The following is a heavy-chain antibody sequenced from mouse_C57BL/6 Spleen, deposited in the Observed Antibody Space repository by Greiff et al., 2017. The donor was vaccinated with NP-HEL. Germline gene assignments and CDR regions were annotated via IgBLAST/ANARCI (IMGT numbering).Heavy chain of an antibody. CDR1: GYTFTDYY. Sequence: VQLKESGPVLVKPGASVKMSCKASGYTFTDYYMNWVKQSHGKSLEWIGVINPYNGGTSYNQKFKGKATLTVDKSSSTAYMELNSLTSEDSAVYYCARGRGTSYFDYWGQGTTLTVSS. D-gene: IGHD3-3*01. CDR3: ARGRGTSYFDY. CDR2: INPYNGGT. V-gene: IGHV1-19*01. J-gene: IGHJ2*01.